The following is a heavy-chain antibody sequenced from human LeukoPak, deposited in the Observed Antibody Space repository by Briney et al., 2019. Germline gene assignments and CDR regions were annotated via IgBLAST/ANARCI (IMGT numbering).Heavy chain of an antibody. CDR3: ARGSAALDY. CDR1: EFTFNNYT. CDR2: ISSSSSYI. J-gene: IGHJ4*02. V-gene: IGHV3-21*01. Sequence: GGSLRLSCAASEFTFNNYTMNWVRQAPGKGLEWVSSISSSSSYIYYADSVKGRFTLSRDNAKNSLYLQMNSLRAEDTALYYCARGSAALDYWGQGTLVTVSS. D-gene: IGHD2-2*01.